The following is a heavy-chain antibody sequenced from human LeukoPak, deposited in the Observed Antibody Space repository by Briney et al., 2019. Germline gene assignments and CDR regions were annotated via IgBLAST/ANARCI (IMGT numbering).Heavy chain of an antibody. V-gene: IGHV3-30*02. J-gene: IGHJ4*01. CDR3: ARDVAWYCTRAICSYFGF. Sequence: PGGLMRFSCEAACSSSSHYGMHWVRQAPNKGLDWVASTQYDDSKKSYSDSVMDRFTVSRDNFKNTVFLGMNRLTPEDTAVYYCARDVAWYCTRAICSYFGFWGHGTLVTVSS. CDR2: TQYDDSKK. CDR1: CSSSSHYG. D-gene: IGHD2-8*01.